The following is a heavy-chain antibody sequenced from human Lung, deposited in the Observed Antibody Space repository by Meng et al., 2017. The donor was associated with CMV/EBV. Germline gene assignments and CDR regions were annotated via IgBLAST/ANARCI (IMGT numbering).Heavy chain of an antibody. D-gene: IGHD3-9*01. CDR2: FDPEDGET. CDR3: ATDRRYDILTGYFDY. J-gene: IGHJ4*02. Sequence: QVQLVQSGAEVKKPXASAKVACXVSGYTLTELSMHWVRQAPGKGLEWMGGFDPEDGETIYAQKFQGRVTMTEDTSTDTAYMELSSLRSEDTAVYYCATDRRYDILTGYFDYWGQGTLVTVSS. CDR1: GYTLTELS. V-gene: IGHV1-24*01.